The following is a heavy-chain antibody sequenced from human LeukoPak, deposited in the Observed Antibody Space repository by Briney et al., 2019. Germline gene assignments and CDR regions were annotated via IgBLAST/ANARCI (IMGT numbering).Heavy chain of an antibody. J-gene: IGHJ4*02. CDR3: ARGKDTAMVTPIGY. D-gene: IGHD5-18*01. Sequence: ASVKVSCKAPGYTFTGYYMHWVRQAPGQGLEWMGWINPNSGGTNYAQKFQGRVTMTRDTSISTAYMELSRLRSDDTAVYYCARGKDTAMVTPIGYWGQGTLVTVSS. CDR2: INPNSGGT. CDR1: GYTFTGYY. V-gene: IGHV1-2*02.